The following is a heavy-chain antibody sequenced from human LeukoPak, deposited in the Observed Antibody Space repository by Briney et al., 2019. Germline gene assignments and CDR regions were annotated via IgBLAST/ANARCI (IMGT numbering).Heavy chain of an antibody. CDR2: IRYDGSNK. V-gene: IGHV3-30*02. Sequence: QPGGSLRLSCAASGFTFSSYGMHWVRQAPGKGLEWVAFIRYDGSNKYYADSVKGRFTISRDNSKNTLYLQMNSLRAEDTALYYCARVRRYCSGGSCYPGYFDYWGQGSLVTVSS. D-gene: IGHD2-15*01. CDR3: ARVRRYCSGGSCYPGYFDY. CDR1: GFTFSSYG. J-gene: IGHJ4*02.